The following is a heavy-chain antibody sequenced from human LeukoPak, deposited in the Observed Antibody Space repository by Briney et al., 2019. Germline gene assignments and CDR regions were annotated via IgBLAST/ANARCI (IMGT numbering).Heavy chain of an antibody. CDR2: ISDSGGVI. CDR3: AGGPQYAGSFPY. D-gene: IGHD1-26*01. V-gene: IGHV3-48*03. J-gene: IGHJ4*02. Sequence: GGSLRLSCAASGFNVNSFEMTWVRQAPGLGLEFLSYISDSGGVIKYADSVKGRFIISRDSAENALYLQMNNLGADDTAVYFCAGGPQYAGSFPYWGQGTLVAVSS. CDR1: GFNVNSFE.